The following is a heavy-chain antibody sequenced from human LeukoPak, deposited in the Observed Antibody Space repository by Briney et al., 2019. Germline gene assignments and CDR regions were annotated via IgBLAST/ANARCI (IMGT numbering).Heavy chain of an antibody. Sequence: SCKASGYTFTSYGISWVRQAPGKGLEWVSVIYSGGSTYYADSVKGGVTISRDNSKNTLYLQMNSLRAEDTAVYYCARAPEGGYCSGGSCTPPYGMDVWGQGTTVTVSS. CDR1: GYTFTSYG. D-gene: IGHD2-15*01. CDR3: ARAPEGGYCSGGSCTPPYGMDV. V-gene: IGHV3-53*01. CDR2: IYSGGST. J-gene: IGHJ6*02.